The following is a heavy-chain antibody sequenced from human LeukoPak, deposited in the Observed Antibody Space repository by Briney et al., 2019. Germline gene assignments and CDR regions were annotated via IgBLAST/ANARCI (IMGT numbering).Heavy chain of an antibody. CDR3: ARGHWGLDY. D-gene: IGHD7-27*01. V-gene: IGHV3-11*01. CDR2: ISNRDGSTT. CDR1: GFTFTDHY. Sequence: GSLRLSCATSGFTFTDHYMTWIRQAPGKGLEYISYISNRDGSTTYYADSVKGRFTVSRDNARNSLSLQMNSLRAEDTAVYYCARGHWGLDYWGQGTLVTVSS. J-gene: IGHJ4*02.